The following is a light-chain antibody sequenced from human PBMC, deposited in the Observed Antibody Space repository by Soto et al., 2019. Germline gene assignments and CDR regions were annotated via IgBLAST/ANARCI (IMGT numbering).Light chain of an antibody. CDR1: QSLSVSY. J-gene: IGKJ1*01. CDR3: QQFGDSPQT. Sequence: EIVLTQSPGTLSLSPGDRATLSCRASQSLSVSYIAWYQQKPGQAPRLLIYSTSTRATGIPDRFSGRGSGTHFTLAISRLEPEDFAVYYCQQFGDSPQTFGQGTTVEV. V-gene: IGKV3-20*01. CDR2: STS.